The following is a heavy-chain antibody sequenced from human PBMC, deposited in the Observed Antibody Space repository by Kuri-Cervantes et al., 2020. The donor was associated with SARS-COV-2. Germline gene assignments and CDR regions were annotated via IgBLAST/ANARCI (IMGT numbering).Heavy chain of an antibody. CDR2: ISYDGSNK. D-gene: IGHD2-2*01. J-gene: IGHJ4*02. CDR3: ARDPGYCSSTSCYVAYLDY. V-gene: IGHV3-30*03. Sequence: GESLKISCAASGFTFSSYGMHWVRQAPGKGLEWVAVISYDGSNKYYADSVKGRFTISRDNSKNTLYLQMNSLRAEDTAVYYCARDPGYCSSTSCYVAYLDYWGQGTLVTVSS. CDR1: GFTFSSYG.